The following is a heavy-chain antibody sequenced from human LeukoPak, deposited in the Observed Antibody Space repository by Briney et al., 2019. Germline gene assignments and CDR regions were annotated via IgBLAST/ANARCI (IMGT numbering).Heavy chain of an antibody. CDR1: GFTFSDYY. D-gene: IGHD3-22*01. CDR3: ARGSSDSSGYYYYGMDV. V-gene: IGHV3-11*01. CDR2: ISSSGSTI. Sequence: GGSLRLSCAASGFTFSDYYVSWIRQAPGKGLEWVSYISSSGSTIYYADSVKGRFTISRDNAKNSLYLQMNSLRAEDTAVYYCARGSSDSSGYYYYGMDVWGQGTTVTVSS. J-gene: IGHJ6*02.